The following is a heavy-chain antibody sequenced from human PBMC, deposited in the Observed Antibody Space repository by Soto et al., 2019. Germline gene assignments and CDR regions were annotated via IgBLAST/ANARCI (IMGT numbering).Heavy chain of an antibody. CDR3: ARSSMVRGVITEFFDY. CDR2: IYYSGST. D-gene: IGHD3-10*01. J-gene: IGHJ4*02. Sequence: PETLSLTCTVSGGSISSSSYYWGWIRQPPGKGLEWIGSIYYSGSTYYNPSLKSRATISVDTSKNQFSLKLSSVTAADTAVYYCARSSMVRGVITEFFDYWGQGTLVTVS. CDR1: GGSISSSSYY. V-gene: IGHV4-39*01.